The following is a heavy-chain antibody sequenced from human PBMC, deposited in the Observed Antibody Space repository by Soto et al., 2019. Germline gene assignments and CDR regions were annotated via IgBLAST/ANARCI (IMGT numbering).Heavy chain of an antibody. CDR2: VYYSGST. D-gene: IGHD4-4*01. J-gene: IGHJ4*02. CDR1: GGSIITTTYY. CDR3: ARAPTDYSHDY. Sequence: QLQLQESGPGLVKPSETLSLTCTVSGGSIITTTYYCGWLRQPPGKGLEWIGSVYYSGSTSYNPSLKSRVTLSVDTSMNQFSLMLSSVTAADTAVYFCARAPTDYSHDYWGLGNLVTVSS. V-gene: IGHV4-39*01.